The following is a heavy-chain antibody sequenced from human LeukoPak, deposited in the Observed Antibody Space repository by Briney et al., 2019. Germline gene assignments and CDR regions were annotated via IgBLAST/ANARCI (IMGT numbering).Heavy chain of an antibody. V-gene: IGHV1-69*13. CDR1: GGTFSSYA. D-gene: IGHD3-10*01. CDR2: IIPIFGTA. CDR3: AREATMVRGVLNWFDP. Sequence: SVKVSCKASGGTFSSYAISWVRQAPGQGLEWMGGIIPIFGTANYAQKFQGRVTLTADESTSTAYMELSSLRSEDTAVYYCAREATMVRGVLNWFDPWGQGTLVTVSS. J-gene: IGHJ5*02.